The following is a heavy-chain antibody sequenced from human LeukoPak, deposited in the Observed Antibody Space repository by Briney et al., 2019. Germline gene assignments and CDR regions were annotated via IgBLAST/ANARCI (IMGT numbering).Heavy chain of an antibody. CDR1: GFTFSSYG. D-gene: IGHD1-26*01. J-gene: IGHJ4*02. Sequence: GGSLRLSCAASGFTFSSYGMHWVRQAPGKGLEWVAVISYDGSNKYYADPVKGRFTISRDNSKNTLYLQMNGLRAEDTAVYYCAKDGRGTTDYWGQGTLVTVSS. CDR2: ISYDGSNK. CDR3: AKDGRGTTDY. V-gene: IGHV3-30*18.